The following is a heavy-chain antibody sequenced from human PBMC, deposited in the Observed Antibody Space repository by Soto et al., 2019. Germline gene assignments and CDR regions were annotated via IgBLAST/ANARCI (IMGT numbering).Heavy chain of an antibody. CDR1: GDSVSSNSAA. D-gene: IGHD3-3*01. CDR3: ARVYYDFWSGLTSNGMDV. CDR2: TYYRSKWYN. Sequence: SQTLSLTCAISGDSVSSNSAAWNWIRQSPSRGLEWLGRTYYRSKWYNDYAVSVKSRITINPDTSKNQFSLQLNSVTPEDTAVYYCARVYYDFWSGLTSNGMDVWGQGITVTVAS. V-gene: IGHV6-1*01. J-gene: IGHJ6*02.